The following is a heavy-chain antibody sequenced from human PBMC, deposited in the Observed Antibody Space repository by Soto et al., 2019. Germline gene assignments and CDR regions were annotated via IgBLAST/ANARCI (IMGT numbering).Heavy chain of an antibody. Sequence: PGGSLRLSCTASGFILSNYAMNWVRQAPGKGLEWASTLSKDGANEHYADSVKGRFTISRDGSKNTLYLQMNSLRAEDTAMYYCAKDPSTGSADYWGQGTQVTVSS. V-gene: IGHV3-23*01. J-gene: IGHJ4*02. D-gene: IGHD3-9*01. CDR1: GFILSNYA. CDR2: LSKDGANE. CDR3: AKDPSTGSADY.